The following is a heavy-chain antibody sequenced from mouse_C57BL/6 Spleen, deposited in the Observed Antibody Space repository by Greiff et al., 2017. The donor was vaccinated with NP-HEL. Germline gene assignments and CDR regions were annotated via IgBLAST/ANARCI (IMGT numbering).Heavy chain of an antibody. J-gene: IGHJ4*01. CDR2: IYPRSGNT. V-gene: IGHV1-81*01. D-gene: IGHD2-1*01. CDR1: GYTFTSYG. CDR3: ARCYYPYAMDY. Sequence: QVQLQQSGVELARPGASVKLSCKASGYTFTSYGISWVKQRTGQGLEWIGEIYPRSGNTYYNEKFKGKATLTADKSSSTAYMELRSLTSEDSAVYFCARCYYPYAMDYWGQGTSVTVSS.